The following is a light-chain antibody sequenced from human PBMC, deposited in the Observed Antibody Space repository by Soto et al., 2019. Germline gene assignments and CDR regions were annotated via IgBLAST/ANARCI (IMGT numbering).Light chain of an antibody. Sequence: QSGLTQPASVSGSPGQAITISCTGTNIDVGGYNYVSWYQQHPGKAPKLMIYEVTYRPSGVYNRFSGSKSGNTSSLTISGLQAEDEADYYCSSYTISSTLVVFGGGTKLTV. CDR2: EVT. V-gene: IGLV2-14*01. J-gene: IGLJ3*02. CDR3: SSYTISSTLVV. CDR1: NIDVGGYNY.